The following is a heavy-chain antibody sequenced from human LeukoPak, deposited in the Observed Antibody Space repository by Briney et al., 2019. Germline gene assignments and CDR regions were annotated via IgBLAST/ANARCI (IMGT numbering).Heavy chain of an antibody. D-gene: IGHD3-10*01. V-gene: IGHV3-30*03. J-gene: IGHJ3*02. CDR1: GFPFSSYG. CDR3: ARGGSGTLDAFDI. Sequence: GGSLRLSCAASGFPFSSYGMHWVRQAPGKGPEWVAVISHDGSNKYYEDSVKGRFTISRDNAKNSLYLQMNSLRAEDTAVYYCARGGSGTLDAFDIWGQGTMVTVSS. CDR2: ISHDGSNK.